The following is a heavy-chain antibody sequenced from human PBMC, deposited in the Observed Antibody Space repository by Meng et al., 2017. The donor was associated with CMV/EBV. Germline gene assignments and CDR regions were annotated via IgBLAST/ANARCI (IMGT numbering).Heavy chain of an antibody. V-gene: IGHV1-69*13. CDR1: GGTFSSYA. Sequence: SVKVSCKASGGTFSSYAISWVRQAPGQGLEWMGGIIPIFGTANYAQKFQGRVTITPDESTSTAYMELSSLRSEDTAVYYCASYEDPSYYDFWSGYYSHNRRRQAGYYYYYGMDVWGQGTTVTVSS. D-gene: IGHD3-3*01. CDR2: IIPIFGTA. J-gene: IGHJ6*02. CDR3: ASYEDPSYYDFWSGYYSHNRRRQAGYYYYYGMDV.